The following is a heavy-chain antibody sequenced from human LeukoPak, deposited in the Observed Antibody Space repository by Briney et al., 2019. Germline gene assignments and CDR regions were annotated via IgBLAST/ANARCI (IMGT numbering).Heavy chain of an antibody. V-gene: IGHV3-21*01. D-gene: IGHD1-1*01. J-gene: IGHJ4*02. CDR2: ISSSSSYI. Sequence: GGSLRLSCAASKFTFSSYTMNWVRQAPGKGLEWVSSISSSSSYIYYADSMKGRFTISRDNAKNSLYLQMNSVRVEDTGVYYCARDWALDSWGQGTLVTVSS. CDR1: KFTFSSYT. CDR3: ARDWALDS.